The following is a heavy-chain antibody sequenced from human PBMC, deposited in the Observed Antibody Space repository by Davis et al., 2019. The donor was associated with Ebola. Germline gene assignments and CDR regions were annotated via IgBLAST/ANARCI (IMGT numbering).Heavy chain of an antibody. CDR3: AKGPKWELSYFDF. V-gene: IGHV3-53*01. CDR1: GFTISNYY. J-gene: IGHJ4*02. CDR2: IFGVSNT. Sequence: GESLKISCAASGFTISNYYMSWVRQAPGKGLEWVSIIFGVSNTYYADSVKGRFTISRDNSKNTLFLQMNSLRAEDTAVYYCAKGPKWELSYFDFWGQGTLLTV. D-gene: IGHD1-26*01.